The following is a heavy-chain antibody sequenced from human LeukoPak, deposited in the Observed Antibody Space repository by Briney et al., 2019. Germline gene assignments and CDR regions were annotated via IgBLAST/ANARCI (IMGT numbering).Heavy chain of an antibody. J-gene: IGHJ4*02. CDR3: AADVMVRGVTIPY. V-gene: IGHV1-58*02. CDR1: GFTFTSSA. CDR2: IVVGSGNT. D-gene: IGHD3-10*01. Sequence: SVKVSCKASGFTFTSSAMQWVRQARGQRLEWIGWIVVGSGNTNYAQKFQERVTITRDMSTSTAYMELSSLRSEDTAVYYCAADVMVRGVTIPYWGQGTLVTVSS.